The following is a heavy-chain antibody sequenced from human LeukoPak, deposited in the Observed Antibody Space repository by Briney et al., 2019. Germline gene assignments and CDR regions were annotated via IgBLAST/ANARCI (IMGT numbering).Heavy chain of an antibody. CDR1: GFTFSSYA. Sequence: KPGGSLRLSCAASGFTFSSYAMNWVRQAPGKGLEWVSSITSSSGYIYYADSMKGRFTTSRDNAKNSLYLQMNSLRAEDTAVYYCASSDDYGDYLVDYWGQGTLVTVSS. V-gene: IGHV3-21*01. CDR3: ASSDDYGDYLVDY. J-gene: IGHJ4*02. D-gene: IGHD4-17*01. CDR2: ITSSSGYI.